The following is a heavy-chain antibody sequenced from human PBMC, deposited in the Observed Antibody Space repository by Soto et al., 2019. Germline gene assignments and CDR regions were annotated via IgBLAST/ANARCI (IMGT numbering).Heavy chain of an antibody. V-gene: IGHV4-31*03. D-gene: IGHD6-6*01. J-gene: IGHJ5*02. CDR1: GDSISSGGHF. CDR2: INYKGST. Sequence: PSETLSLTCSVSGDSISSGGHFWSWIRQRPGKGLEWIGYINYKGSTYYNPSLKSRVTISVDTSKNQFSLRLSSATAADTAVFYCARGPPLYSSSSGGCFDPWGQGTLVTVSS. CDR3: ARGPPLYSSSSGGCFDP.